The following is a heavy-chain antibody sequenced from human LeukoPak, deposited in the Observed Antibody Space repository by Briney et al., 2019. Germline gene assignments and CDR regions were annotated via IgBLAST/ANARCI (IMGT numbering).Heavy chain of an antibody. D-gene: IGHD4-17*01. V-gene: IGHV1-69*06. CDR2: IIPIFGTA. CDR3: ARAQWVTTGRGDAFDI. J-gene: IGHJ3*02. CDR1: GGTFSSYA. Sequence: SVTVSCKASGGTFSSYAISWVRQAPGQGLEWMGGIIPIFGTANYAQKFQGRVTITADKSTSTAYMELSSLRSEDTAMYYCARAQWVTTGRGDAFDIWGQGTMVSVSS.